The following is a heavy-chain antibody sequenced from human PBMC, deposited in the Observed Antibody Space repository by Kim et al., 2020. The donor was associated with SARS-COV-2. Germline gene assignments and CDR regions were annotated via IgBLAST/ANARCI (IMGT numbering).Heavy chain of an antibody. CDR1: GGTFSSYA. D-gene: IGHD4-17*01. V-gene: IGHV1-69*13. CDR3: ARGGAGDYRGSYYYYYGMDV. J-gene: IGHJ6*02. CDR2: IIPIFGTA. Sequence: SVKVSCKASGGTFSSYAISWVRQAPGQGLEWMGGIIPIFGTANYAQKFQGRVTITADESTSTAYMELSSLRSEDTAVYYCARGGAGDYRGSYYYYYGMDVWGQGTTVTVSS.